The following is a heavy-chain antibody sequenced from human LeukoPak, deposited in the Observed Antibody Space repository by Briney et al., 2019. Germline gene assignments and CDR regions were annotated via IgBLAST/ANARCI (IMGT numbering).Heavy chain of an antibody. CDR2: ISGSGGST. CDR3: AKDFDGYTYGNLDF. Sequence: PGGSLRLSCAASGFTFSGYAMSWVRQAPGKGLEWVSAISGSGGSTYYADSVKGRFTISRDNSKNTLYLQMNSLRAEDTAVYYCAKDFDGYTYGNLDFWGQGTLVTVSS. V-gene: IGHV3-23*01. J-gene: IGHJ4*02. D-gene: IGHD5-18*01. CDR1: GFTFSGYA.